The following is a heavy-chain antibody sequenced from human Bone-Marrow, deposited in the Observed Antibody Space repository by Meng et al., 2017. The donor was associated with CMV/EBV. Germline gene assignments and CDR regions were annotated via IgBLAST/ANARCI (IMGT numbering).Heavy chain of an antibody. CDR3: ATDAHDYYGSGYFDY. D-gene: IGHD3-10*01. CDR1: GFTVSSNY. Sequence: GESLKISCSASGFTVSSNYMSWVRQAPGKGLEWVSVIYSGGSTYYADSVKGRFTISRDNSKNTLYLQMNSLRAEDTAVYYCATDAHDYYGSGYFDYWGEGTLVTVSS. J-gene: IGHJ4*02. V-gene: IGHV3-53*05. CDR2: IYSGGST.